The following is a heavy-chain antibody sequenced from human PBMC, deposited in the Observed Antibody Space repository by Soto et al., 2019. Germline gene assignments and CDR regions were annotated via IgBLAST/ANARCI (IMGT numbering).Heavy chain of an antibody. V-gene: IGHV4-34*01. CDR3: ARTSRFDC. D-gene: IGHD6-6*01. CDR2: INHSGST. Sequence: QVQLQQWGAGLLKPSETLSLTCAVYCGSFSSYYWSWIRQPPGKGLEWIGEINHSGSTNYNPSLKSRVTMSVDTSKNQFSLKLSSVPAADPAVYYCARTSRFDCWGQGTLVTVSS. CDR1: CGSFSSYY. J-gene: IGHJ4*02.